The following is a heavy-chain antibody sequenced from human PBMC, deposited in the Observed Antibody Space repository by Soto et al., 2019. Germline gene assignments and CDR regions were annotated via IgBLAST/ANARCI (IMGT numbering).Heavy chain of an antibody. Sequence: PWGSLRLSCAASGFTFSTYWMHWVRQAPGKGLVWVSCINNDGSGTSYADSVKGRFTISRDNAKNTLYLQMNSLRAEDTAVYYCAKGFSGYDSAYWGQGTLVSVSS. CDR2: INNDGSGT. CDR3: AKGFSGYDSAY. J-gene: IGHJ4*02. D-gene: IGHD5-12*01. CDR1: GFTFSTYW. V-gene: IGHV3-74*01.